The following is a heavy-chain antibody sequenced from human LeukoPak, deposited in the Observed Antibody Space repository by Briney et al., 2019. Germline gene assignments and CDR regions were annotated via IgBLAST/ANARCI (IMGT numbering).Heavy chain of an antibody. Sequence: SVTVSCKASGYTFTSYDINWVRQATGQGLEWMGWMNPNSGNTGYAQKFQGRVTMTRNTSISTAYMELSSLRSEDTAVYYCARDTPGYSWVARWGQGTLVTVSS. V-gene: IGHV1-8*01. J-gene: IGHJ5*02. CDR1: GYTFTSYD. CDR2: MNPNSGNT. D-gene: IGHD2-2*02. CDR3: ARDTPGYSWVAR.